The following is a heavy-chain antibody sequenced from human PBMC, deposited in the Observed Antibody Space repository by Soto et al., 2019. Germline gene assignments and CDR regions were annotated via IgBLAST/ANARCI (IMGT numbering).Heavy chain of an antibody. J-gene: IGHJ4*02. CDR3: QGISGRSDY. CDR1: GFTFSSYA. CDR2: ISYDGSNK. V-gene: IGHV3-30-3*01. D-gene: IGHD3-10*01. Sequence: QVQLVESGGGVVQPGRSLRLSCAASGFTFSSYAMHWVRQAPGKGLEWVAVISYDGSNKYYADSVKGRFTISRDNSKNPLYLQMNSLRAEDTAVYYCQGISGRSDYWGQGTLVTVSS.